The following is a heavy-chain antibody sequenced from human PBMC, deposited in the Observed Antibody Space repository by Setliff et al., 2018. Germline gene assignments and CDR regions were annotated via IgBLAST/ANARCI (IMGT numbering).Heavy chain of an antibody. J-gene: IGHJ6*03. V-gene: IGHV4-59*08. CDR3: ARATSGWYSAYYYYMDV. CDR2: MYYSGDT. Sequence: PSETLSLTCTVSGGSVRGYYWSWIRQPPGKGLEWIGYMYYSGDTNYNPSLKSRVTISVDTSKNQISLELRSVTAADTAVYYCARATSGWYSAYYYYMDVWGKGTTVTVSS. D-gene: IGHD6-19*01. CDR1: GGSVRGYY.